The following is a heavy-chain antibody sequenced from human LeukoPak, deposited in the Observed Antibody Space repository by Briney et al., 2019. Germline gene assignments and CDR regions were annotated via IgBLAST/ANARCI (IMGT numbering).Heavy chain of an antibody. D-gene: IGHD2-21*02. J-gene: IGHJ4*02. CDR3: AKDHRAYCGGDCVDFDY. CDR1: GFTFSSYG. CDR2: IRYDGSNK. V-gene: IGHV3-30*02. Sequence: GGSLRLSCAASGFTFSSYGMHWVRQAPGKGLEWVAFIRYDGSNKYYADSVKGRFTISRDNSKDTLYLQMNSLRAEDTAVYYCAKDHRAYCGGDCVDFDYWGQGTLVTVSS.